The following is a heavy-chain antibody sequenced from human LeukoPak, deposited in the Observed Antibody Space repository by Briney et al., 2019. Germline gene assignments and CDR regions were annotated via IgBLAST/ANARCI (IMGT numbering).Heavy chain of an antibody. CDR1: GFTFSNAW. D-gene: IGHD6-13*01. CDR3: TTPYSSSWQYCFDY. CDR2: IKSKTDGGTT. J-gene: IGHJ4*02. Sequence: GGSLRLSCAASGFTFSNAWMNWVRQAPGKGLEWVGRIKSKTDGGTTDCAAPVKGRFTISRDDSKNTLYLQMNSLKTEDTAVYYCTTPYSSSWQYCFDYWGQGTLVTVSS. V-gene: IGHV3-15*07.